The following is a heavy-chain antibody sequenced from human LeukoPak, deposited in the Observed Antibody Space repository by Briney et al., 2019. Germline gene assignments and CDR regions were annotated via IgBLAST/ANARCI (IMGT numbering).Heavy chain of an antibody. D-gene: IGHD3-22*01. V-gene: IGHV3-11*05. CDR1: GFTFSDYY. J-gene: IGHJ4*02. Sequence: GGSLRLSCAASGFTFSDYYMSWIRQAPGKGLEWVLYISSSSGYTNYADSVKGRYTISRDNAKNSLYLQMNSLRAEDTAVYYCARAHYYDGSGYYYAGYWGQGTLVTVSS. CDR2: ISSSSGYT. CDR3: ARAHYYDGSGYYYAGY.